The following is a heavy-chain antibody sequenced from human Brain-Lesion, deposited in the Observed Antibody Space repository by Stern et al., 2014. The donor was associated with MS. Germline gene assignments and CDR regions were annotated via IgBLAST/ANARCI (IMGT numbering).Heavy chain of an antibody. CDR1: GGSISSSNW. J-gene: IGHJ4*02. CDR3: ARFPASRPHVFDS. D-gene: IGHD6-13*01. CDR2: SDHRGST. V-gene: IGHV4-4*02. Sequence: QVQLVESGPGLVKPSGTLSLTCAVSGGSISSSNWWSWVRQSPGKGLEWIGESDHRGSTIYNPSLKSRVTVSVEKSKTPFPLNLRSVTAADTAVYFCARFPASRPHVFDSWGQGTLVTVSS.